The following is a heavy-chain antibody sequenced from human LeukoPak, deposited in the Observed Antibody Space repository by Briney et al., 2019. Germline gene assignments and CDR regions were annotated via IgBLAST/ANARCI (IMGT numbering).Heavy chain of an antibody. J-gene: IGHJ6*02. CDR1: GGSISSGGYY. Sequence: PSETLSLSCTVSGGSISSGGYYWSWIRQHPGKGLEWIGYIYYSGSTYYNPSLKSRVTISVDTSKNQFSLKLSSVTAADTAVYYCARATTVLPYGMDVWGQGTTVTVSS. D-gene: IGHD4-11*01. CDR3: ARATTVLPYGMDV. CDR2: IYYSGST. V-gene: IGHV4-31*03.